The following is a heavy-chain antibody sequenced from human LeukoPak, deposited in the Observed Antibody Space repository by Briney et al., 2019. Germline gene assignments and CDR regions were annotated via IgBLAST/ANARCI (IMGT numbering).Heavy chain of an antibody. V-gene: IGHV1-18*01. D-gene: IGHD6-6*01. CDR3: ARDTPSSIAALTIFDY. J-gene: IGHJ4*02. Sequence: ASVRVSCKASGYTFTSYGISWVRQAPGQGLEWMGWISAYNGNTNYAQKLQGRVTMTTDTSTSTAYMELRSLRSDYTAVYYCARDTPSSIAALTIFDYWGQGTLVTVSS. CDR1: GYTFTSYG. CDR2: ISAYNGNT.